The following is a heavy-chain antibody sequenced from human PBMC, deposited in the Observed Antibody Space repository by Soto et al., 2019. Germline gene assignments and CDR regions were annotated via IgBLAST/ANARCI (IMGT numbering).Heavy chain of an antibody. D-gene: IGHD2-15*01. CDR3: AREVASPRPWFAP. J-gene: IGHJ5*02. V-gene: IGHV3-48*02. CDR1: GFTFSSYS. Sequence: GGSLRLSCAASGFTFSSYSMNWVRQAPGKGLEWVSYISSSSSTIYYADSVKGRFTISRDNAKNSLYLQMNSLRDEDTAVYYWAREVASPRPWFAPWGKGTLVTVSS. CDR2: ISSSSSTI.